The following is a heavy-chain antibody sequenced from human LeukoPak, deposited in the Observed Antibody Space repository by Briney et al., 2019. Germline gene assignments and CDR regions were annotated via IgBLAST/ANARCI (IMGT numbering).Heavy chain of an antibody. CDR2: ISSSSSTI. J-gene: IGHJ4*02. Sequence: GGSLRLSCSASGFTFSSYSMNWVRQAPGKGLEWVSYISSSSSTIYYADSVKGRFTISRDNAKNSLYLQMNSLRAEDTAVYYCARDLPWNYWGQGTLVTVSS. D-gene: IGHD1-1*01. CDR3: ARDLPWNY. CDR1: GFTFSSYS. V-gene: IGHV3-48*01.